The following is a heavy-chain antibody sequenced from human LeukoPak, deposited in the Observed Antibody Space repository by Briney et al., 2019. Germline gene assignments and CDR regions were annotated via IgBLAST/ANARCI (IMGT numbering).Heavy chain of an antibody. D-gene: IGHD4-17*01. CDR3: ARGWVTTNPFDY. V-gene: IGHV4-31*03. CDR1: GGSINSGGYY. Sequence: SQTLSLTCSVSGGSINSGGYYWSWIRQRPGKGLDWIGFILYSGAAFYNPSLTSRATISVDTSKNQFSLKLSSVTAADTAVYYCARGWVTTNPFDYWGQGTLVTVSS. J-gene: IGHJ4*02. CDR2: ILYSGAA.